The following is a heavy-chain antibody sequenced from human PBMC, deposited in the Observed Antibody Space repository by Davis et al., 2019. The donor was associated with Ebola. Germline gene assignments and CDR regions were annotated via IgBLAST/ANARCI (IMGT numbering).Heavy chain of an antibody. CDR1: GYTFTSYH. J-gene: IGHJ5*02. V-gene: IGHV1-46*03. Sequence: ASVKVSCKASGYTFTSYHMNGVRQAPGQGLEWMGMINPSGGSTTYAQKFQGRVTMTRDTSTSTVYMELSSLTFEDTAMYYCTRALGSWGQGTLVTVSP. CDR3: TRALGS. D-gene: IGHD7-27*01. CDR2: INPSGGST.